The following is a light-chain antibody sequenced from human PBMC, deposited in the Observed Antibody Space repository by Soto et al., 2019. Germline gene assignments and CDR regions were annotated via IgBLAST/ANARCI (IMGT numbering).Light chain of an antibody. J-gene: IGKJ5*01. Sequence: EIVMTQSPATLSVSPGERVTLSCRASQSIYNKVAWYQQRPGQAPRLLIYGASRRATGIPDRFSGSGSGTDFTLTISSLEPEDFAVYYCQQRSNWPPVITFGQGTRLEIK. CDR3: QQRSNWPPVIT. CDR1: QSIYNK. CDR2: GAS. V-gene: IGKV3-11*01.